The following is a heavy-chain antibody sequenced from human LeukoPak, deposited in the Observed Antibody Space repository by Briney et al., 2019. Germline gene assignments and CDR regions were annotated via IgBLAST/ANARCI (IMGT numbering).Heavy chain of an antibody. CDR1: GYTFTSYY. J-gene: IGHJ4*02. D-gene: IGHD6-6*01. CDR3: AREGGIAARRARGVDY. Sequence: ASVKVSCKASGYTFTSYYMHWVRQAPGQGLEWMGWINPNSGGTNYAQKFQGRVTMTRDTSISTAYMELSRLRSDDTAVYYCAREGGIAARRARGVDYWGQGTLVTVSS. CDR2: INPNSGGT. V-gene: IGHV1-2*02.